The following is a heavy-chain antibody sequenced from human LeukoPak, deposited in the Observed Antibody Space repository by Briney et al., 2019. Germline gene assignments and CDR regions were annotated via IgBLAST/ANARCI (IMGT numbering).Heavy chain of an antibody. D-gene: IGHD2-2*01. J-gene: IGHJ6*03. CDR2: IIPIFGTA. Sequence: SVKVSCKASGGTFSSYAISWVRQAPGQGLEWMGGIIPIFGTANYAQKFQGRVTITADESTSTAYMELSSLRSDDTAVYYCARDHVGVPAAIRVDYMDVWGKGTTVTVSS. V-gene: IGHV1-69*13. CDR1: GGTFSSYA. CDR3: ARDHVGVPAAIRVDYMDV.